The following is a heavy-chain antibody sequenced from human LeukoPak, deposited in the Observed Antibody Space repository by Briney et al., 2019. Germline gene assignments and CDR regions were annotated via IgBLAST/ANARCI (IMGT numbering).Heavy chain of an antibody. Sequence: HLGGPLTLPCAASGFPLSSYAMSGAPHAPGRGREWVSDFSVSGGSTYYADSVKGRFTITRDNSKNTLYLEMNSLRAEDTAVYYCAKDIRVTAMDRRNWFDPWGQGTRFTFSS. V-gene: IGHV3-23*01. CDR2: FSVSGGST. CDR3: AKDIRVTAMDRRNWFDP. D-gene: IGHD5-18*01. CDR1: GFPLSSYA. J-gene: IGHJ5*02.